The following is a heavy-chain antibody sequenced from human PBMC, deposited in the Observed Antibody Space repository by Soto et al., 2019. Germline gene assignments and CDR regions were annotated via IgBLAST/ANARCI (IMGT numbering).Heavy chain of an antibody. CDR3: ARDRGSFDY. CDR2: ISTTSSII. J-gene: IGHJ4*02. V-gene: IGHV3-48*02. Sequence: PGGSLRLSCAGSGFTLSAYSMNWVRQAPGKGLEWISYISTTSSIIYYSDSVKGRFTISRDNARNALFLQMNSLRDADTAMYYCARDRGSFDYWGLGTLVTGSS. CDR1: GFTLSAYS. D-gene: IGHD2-15*01.